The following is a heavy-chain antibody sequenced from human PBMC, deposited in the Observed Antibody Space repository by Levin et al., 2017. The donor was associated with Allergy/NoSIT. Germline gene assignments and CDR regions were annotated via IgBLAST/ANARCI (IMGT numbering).Heavy chain of an antibody. CDR2: INPKNAHT. CDR1: GYTFADYG. CDR3: ARGDIAPDY. J-gene: IGHJ4*02. V-gene: IGHV1-18*01. D-gene: IGHD5-12*01. Sequence: ASVKVSCKASGYTFADYGISWVRQAPGQGLEWMGWINPKNAHTNYAQRPQGRVIMSTDTSTSTAYMELRSLRSDDTAVYYCARGDIAPDYWGRGTLVTVSS.